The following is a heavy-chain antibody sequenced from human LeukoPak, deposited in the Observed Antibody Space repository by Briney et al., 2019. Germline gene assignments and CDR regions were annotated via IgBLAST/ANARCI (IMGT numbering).Heavy chain of an antibody. J-gene: IGHJ4*02. D-gene: IGHD1-26*01. V-gene: IGHV3-30*18. CDR1: GFTFSSYG. CDR2: ISYDGSNK. Sequence: GGSLRLSCAASGFTFSSYGMHWVRQAPGKGLEWVAVISYDGSNKYYADSVKGRFTISRDNSKNTLYLQMNSLRAEDTAVYYCAKDNPVSGSYRGNHFDYWGQGTLVTVSS. CDR3: AKDNPVSGSYRGNHFDY.